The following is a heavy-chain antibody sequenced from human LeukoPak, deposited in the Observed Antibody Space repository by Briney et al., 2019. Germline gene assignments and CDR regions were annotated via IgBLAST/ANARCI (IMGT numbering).Heavy chain of an antibody. J-gene: IGHJ4*02. CDR2: ISYDGSNK. V-gene: IGHV3-30*04. D-gene: IGHD2-15*01. CDR3: ARSEGGDIPFVDY. Sequence: SGGSLRLSCAASGFTFSSYAMHWVRQAPGKGLEWVAVISYDGSNKYYADSVKGRFTISRDNSKNTLYLQMNSLRAEDTAVYYCARSEGGDIPFVDYWGQGTLVTVSS. CDR1: GFTFSSYA.